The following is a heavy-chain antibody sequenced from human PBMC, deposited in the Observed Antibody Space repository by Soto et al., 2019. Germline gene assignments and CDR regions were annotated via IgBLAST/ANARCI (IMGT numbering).Heavy chain of an antibody. CDR2: IKEDGSEK. CDR1: GFTFSSYW. Sequence: GGSLRLSCAASGFTFSSYWMTWVRQAPGKGLEWVANIKEDGSEKNYVDSVKGRFTISRDNAKNSLYLQMNSLRAEDTAVYYCARDWDYGPQNGIGYFDYWGQGTLVTVSS. J-gene: IGHJ4*02. V-gene: IGHV3-7*01. D-gene: IGHD4-17*01. CDR3: ARDWDYGPQNGIGYFDY.